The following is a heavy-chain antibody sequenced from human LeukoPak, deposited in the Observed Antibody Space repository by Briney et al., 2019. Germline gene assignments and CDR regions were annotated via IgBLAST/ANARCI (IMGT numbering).Heavy chain of an antibody. V-gene: IGHV3-7*03. CDR3: ARDPGRTGFDY. Sequence: GGSLRLSCAASGFTFSSYWMSWVRQAPGKGLEWVANIKQDGSGLYYVESVKGRFTISRDNAKNSLYLRMTSLRAKDTAVYYCARDPGRTGFDYWGQGTLVTVSS. D-gene: IGHD1/OR15-1a*01. J-gene: IGHJ4*02. CDR2: IKQDGSGL. CDR1: GFTFSSYW.